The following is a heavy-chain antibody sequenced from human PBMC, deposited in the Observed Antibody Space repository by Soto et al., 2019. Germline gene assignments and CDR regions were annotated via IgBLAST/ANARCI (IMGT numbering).Heavy chain of an antibody. D-gene: IGHD6-13*01. CDR1: SGSISSSNW. V-gene: IGHV4-4*02. Sequence: SETLSLTCAVSSGSISSSNWWSWVRQPPGKGLEWIGEIYHSGSTNYNPSLKSRVTISVDKSKNQFSLKLSSVTAADTAVYYCARVIASGYRSRWYDDWGQGTLVTGSS. CDR3: ARVIASGYRSRWYDD. J-gene: IGHJ4*02. CDR2: IYHSGST.